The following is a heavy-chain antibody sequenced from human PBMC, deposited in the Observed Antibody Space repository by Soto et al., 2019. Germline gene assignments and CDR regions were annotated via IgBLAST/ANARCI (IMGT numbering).Heavy chain of an antibody. J-gene: IGHJ4*02. V-gene: IGHV1-2*02. CDR3: AKGGCGYSYGSDCAIDY. D-gene: IGHD5-18*01. CDR2: IGPESGAT. CDR1: GYTFTGHY. Sequence: ASVKVSCKASGYTFTGHYIHWVRQAPEQGPEWMGEIGPESGATRYAQKFQGRVTMTRDTSITTVYMELKNLSPDDTAVYYCAKGGCGYSYGSDCAIDYWGQGTLVTVSS.